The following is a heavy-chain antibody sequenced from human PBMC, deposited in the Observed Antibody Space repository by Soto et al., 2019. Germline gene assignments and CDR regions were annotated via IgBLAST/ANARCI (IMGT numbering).Heavy chain of an antibody. CDR3: ARDDGDTAMGPGYYYGMDV. D-gene: IGHD5-18*01. J-gene: IGHJ6*02. V-gene: IGHV3-21*01. CDR1: GFTFSSYS. CDR2: ISSSSSYI. Sequence: EVQLVESGGGLVQPGGSLRLSCAASGFTFSSYSMNWVRQAPGKGLEWVSSISSSSSYIYYADSVKGRFTISRDNAKNSLYLQMNSLRAEDTAVYYCARDDGDTAMGPGYYYGMDVWGQGTTVTVSS.